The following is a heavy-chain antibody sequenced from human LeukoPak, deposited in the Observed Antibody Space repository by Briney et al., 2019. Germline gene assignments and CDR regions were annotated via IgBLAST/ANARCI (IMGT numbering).Heavy chain of an antibody. Sequence: PSQTLSLTCTVSGGSISSGSYYWSWIRQPAGKGLEWIGRIYTSGSTNYNPSLKSRVTISVDTSKNQFSLKLSSVTAADTAVYYCARGGRRRTDYWGQGTLVIVSS. D-gene: IGHD1-1*01. CDR3: ARGGRRRTDY. J-gene: IGHJ4*02. CDR2: IYTSGST. CDR1: GGSISSGSYY. V-gene: IGHV4-61*02.